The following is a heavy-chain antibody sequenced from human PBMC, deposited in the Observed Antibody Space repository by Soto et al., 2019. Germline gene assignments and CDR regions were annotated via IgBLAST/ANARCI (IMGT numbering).Heavy chain of an antibody. V-gene: IGHV3-23*01. CDR3: AKDPRPVDY. CDR1: GFTFTNYA. J-gene: IGHJ4*02. Sequence: PGGSLRLSCATSGFTFTNYAMIWVRQAPGKGLEWVSAISANGAKTDYAESVKGRFAISRDASKNTLFLQMDSLRVEDTAVYYCAKDPRPVDYWGQGTLVTVSS. CDR2: ISANGAKT.